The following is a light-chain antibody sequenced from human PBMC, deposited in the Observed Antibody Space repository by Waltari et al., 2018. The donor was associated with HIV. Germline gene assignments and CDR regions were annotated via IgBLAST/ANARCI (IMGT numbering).Light chain of an antibody. CDR1: SSDVGGYNY. CDR2: DVS. CDR3: YSYAGSLL. V-gene: IGLV2-11*01. Sequence: QSALTQPRSVSGSPGQSLTIPCTGRSSDVGGYNYVSWYQQHPTKAPKLIIYDVSERPSGVPDRFSGSKSGNRASLTISGLQAEDEADYYCYSYAGSLLFGGGTKLTVL. J-gene: IGLJ2*01.